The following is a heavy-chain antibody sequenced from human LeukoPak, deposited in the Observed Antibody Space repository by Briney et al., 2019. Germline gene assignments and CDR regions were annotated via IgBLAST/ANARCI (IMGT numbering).Heavy chain of an antibody. V-gene: IGHV4-4*07. CDR3: ARGDGGYSYGYHYYYYMDV. CDR1: GGSISSYY. D-gene: IGHD5-18*01. CDR2: IYTSGST. Sequence: SETLSLTCTVSGGSISSYYWSWIRQPAGKGLEWIGRIYTSGSTNYNPSLKSRVTISVDTSKNQFSLKLSSVTAADTAVYYCARGDGGYSYGYHYYYYMDVWGKGTTVTISS. J-gene: IGHJ6*03.